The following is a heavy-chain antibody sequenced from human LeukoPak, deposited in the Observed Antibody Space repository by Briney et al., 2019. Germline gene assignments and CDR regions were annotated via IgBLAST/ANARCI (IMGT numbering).Heavy chain of an antibody. Sequence: GGSLRLSCAGSGFTFSDYAMSWVRQAPGKGLEWVSAISGSGGSTYYADSVKGRFTISRDNSKNTLYLQMNSLRAEDTAVYYCAKASKGSNHGPSDYWGQGTLVTVSS. CDR1: GFTFSDYA. V-gene: IGHV3-23*01. CDR2: ISGSGGST. CDR3: AKASKGSNHGPSDY. D-gene: IGHD4-11*01. J-gene: IGHJ4*02.